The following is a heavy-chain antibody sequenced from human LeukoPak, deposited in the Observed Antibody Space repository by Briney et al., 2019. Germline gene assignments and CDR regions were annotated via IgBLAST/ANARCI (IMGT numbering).Heavy chain of an antibody. CDR2: IYYSGST. CDR1: GGSISSYY. V-gene: IGHV4-59*01. J-gene: IGHJ1*01. CDR3: ARGSSWYSEYFQH. Sequence: PSETLSLTCTVSGGSISSYYWSWIRQPPGKGLEWIGYIYYSGSTNYNPPLKSRVTISVDTSKNQFSLKLSSVTAADTAVYYCARGSSWYSEYFQHWGQGILVTVSS. D-gene: IGHD6-13*01.